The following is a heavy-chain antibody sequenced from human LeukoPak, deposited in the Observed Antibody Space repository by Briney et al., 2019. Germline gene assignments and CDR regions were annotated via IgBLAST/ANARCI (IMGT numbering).Heavy chain of an antibody. V-gene: IGHV4-59*01. Sequence: SEALSLTCTVSGGSISRYYWSWIRQPPGKGLEWIGYIYYSGSTNYNPSLKSRVTIPVDTSKNQFSLKLRSVTAADTAVYYCARVGYYYDSSGNKRVADFDYWGQGTLVTVSS. D-gene: IGHD3-22*01. J-gene: IGHJ4*02. CDR2: IYYSGST. CDR1: GGSISRYY. CDR3: ARVGYYYDSSGNKRVADFDY.